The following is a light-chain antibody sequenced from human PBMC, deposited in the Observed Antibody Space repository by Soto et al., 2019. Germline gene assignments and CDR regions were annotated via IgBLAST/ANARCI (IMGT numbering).Light chain of an antibody. V-gene: IGKV1-5*03. CDR3: QQYYSFSIT. CDR2: KTS. J-gene: IGKJ5*01. Sequence: DIQMTQSPSTLSASVGDRVTITCRASQSISDWLAWYQQKPGKAPKLLIYKTSSLESGVPSRFSGSGSGTEFTLTISSLQPDDFATYYCQQYYSFSITFGQGTRLEI. CDR1: QSISDW.